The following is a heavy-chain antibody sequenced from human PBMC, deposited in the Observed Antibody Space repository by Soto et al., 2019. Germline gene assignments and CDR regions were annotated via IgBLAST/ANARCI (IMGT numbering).Heavy chain of an antibody. CDR1: GVPFSGYS. CDR2: INYSGSA. CDR3: ARGGRFLEWLHKYNWFDP. D-gene: IGHD3-3*01. J-gene: IGHJ5*02. Sequence: PSETLSLTCAVYGVPFSGYSWSWIRQPPGKGLEWVGEINYSGSANYNPTLKILVTIYEAKTKNQFPLKLSSVTAADTDVYYCARGGRFLEWLHKYNWFDPWGQGTLVTVSS. V-gene: IGHV4-34*01.